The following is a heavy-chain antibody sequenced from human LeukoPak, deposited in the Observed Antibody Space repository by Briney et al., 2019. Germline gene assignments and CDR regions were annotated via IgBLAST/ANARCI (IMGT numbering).Heavy chain of an antibody. CDR2: IYTSGST. J-gene: IGHJ4*02. D-gene: IGHD3-10*01. V-gene: IGHV4-61*02. CDR1: GGSISSGSYY. Sequence: PSQTLSLTCTVSGGSISSGSYYWSWIRQPAGKGLEWIGRIYTSGSTNYNPSLKSRVTISVDTSKNQFSLKLNSVTAADTAVYYCAGSGGLANTGAVFDYWGQGTLVTVSS. CDR3: AGSGGLANTGAVFDY.